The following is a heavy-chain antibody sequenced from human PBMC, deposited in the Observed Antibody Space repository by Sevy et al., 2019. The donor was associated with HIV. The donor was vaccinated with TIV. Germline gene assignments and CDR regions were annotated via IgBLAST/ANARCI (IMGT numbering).Heavy chain of an antibody. CDR3: ARAIATTGYYYYYMDV. D-gene: IGHD1-1*01. CDR2: ISSSSRTI. Sequence: GGSLRLSCAASGFTFSSYSMNWVRQAPGKGLEWVSYISSSSRTIYYADSVKGRFTISRDNVKNSLYLQMNSLRDEDTAVYYCARAIATTGYYYYYMDVWGKGTTVTVSS. V-gene: IGHV3-48*02. J-gene: IGHJ6*03. CDR1: GFTFSSYS.